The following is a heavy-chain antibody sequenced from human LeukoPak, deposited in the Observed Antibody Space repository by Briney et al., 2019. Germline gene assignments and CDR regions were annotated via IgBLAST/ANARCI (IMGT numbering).Heavy chain of an antibody. Sequence: SETLSLTCTVSGGSISGYYWSWIRQPPGKGLEWIGEINHSGSTNYNPSLKSRVTISVDTSKNQFSLKLSSVTAADTAVYYCARGVLRYFHWLLYFDYWGQGTLVTVSS. CDR3: ARGVLRYFHWLLYFDY. V-gene: IGHV4-34*01. J-gene: IGHJ4*02. CDR1: GGSISGYY. D-gene: IGHD3-9*01. CDR2: INHSGST.